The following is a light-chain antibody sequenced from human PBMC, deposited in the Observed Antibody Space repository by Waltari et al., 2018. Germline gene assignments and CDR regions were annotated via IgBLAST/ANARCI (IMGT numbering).Light chain of an antibody. CDR2: NNN. CDR3: AAWDDSLNGFYV. Sequence: QSVLTQPPSASGTPGQSITISCSGSSSNIGSNTVNWYQHLPGTAPTPLLDNNNQRPSGVPDRFSASKSGTSASLAISGLQPEDEGDYYCAAWDDSLNGFYVFGTGTQVTVL. V-gene: IGLV1-44*01. J-gene: IGLJ1*01. CDR1: SSNIGSNT.